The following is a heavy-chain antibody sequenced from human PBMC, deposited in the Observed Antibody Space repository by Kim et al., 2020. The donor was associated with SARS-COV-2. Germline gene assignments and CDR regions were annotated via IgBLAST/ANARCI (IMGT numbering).Heavy chain of an antibody. Sequence: ASVKVSCKASSYTFSSYGINWVRQAPGQGLEWMGWISGNNGKTNYAPKFRGRVTMTTDTSTSTAYMELRSLRSDDTAVYYCARESRKDTLGYCSSTSCYLAAFDIWGQGTMVNVSS. CDR1: SYTFSSYG. V-gene: IGHV1-18*01. D-gene: IGHD2-2*01. J-gene: IGHJ3*02. CDR3: ARESRKDTLGYCSSTSCYLAAFDI. CDR2: ISGNNGKT.